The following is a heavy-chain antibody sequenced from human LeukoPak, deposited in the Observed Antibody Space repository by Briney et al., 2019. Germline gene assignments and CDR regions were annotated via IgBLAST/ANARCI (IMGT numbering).Heavy chain of an antibody. J-gene: IGHJ4*02. CDR1: GFTFSNYW. D-gene: IGHD2-21*01. V-gene: IGHV3-7*01. CDR3: VRACGSAACPFYFHY. CDR2: IKQDGSEK. Sequence: GGSLRLSCAASGFTFSNYWMSWIRQAPGKGLEWVATIKQDGSEKYYVDSVQGRFTISRDNAQNSLYLQLNSLRAQDSALYYCVRACGSAACPFYFHYWGQGTLVTVSS.